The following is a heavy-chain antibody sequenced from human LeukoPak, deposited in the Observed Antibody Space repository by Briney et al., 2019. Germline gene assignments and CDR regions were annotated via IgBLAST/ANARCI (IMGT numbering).Heavy chain of an antibody. CDR3: AKKGGYKGGFDY. CDR1: GGSISSGGCG. CDR2: IYHSRST. J-gene: IGHJ4*02. D-gene: IGHD5-24*01. V-gene: IGHV4-30-2*01. Sequence: PSETLSLTCAVSGGSISSGGCGWSWLRQPPWKGLEWIGYIYHSRSTYYNPSLKSRVTISADRSKNQFSLKLSSVTAADTAVYYCAKKGGYKGGFDYWGQGTLVTVSS.